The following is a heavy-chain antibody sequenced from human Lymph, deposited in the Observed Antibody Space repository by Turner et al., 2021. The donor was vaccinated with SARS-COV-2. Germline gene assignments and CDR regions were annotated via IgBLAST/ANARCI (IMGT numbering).Heavy chain of an antibody. CDR2: INSDGSST. V-gene: IGHV3-74*01. J-gene: IGHJ3*02. Sequence: EVQLVESGGGLVQPGGSLRLSCAASGFTFSSSWMHWVRQAPGKGLVWVSRINSDGSSTSYADSVKGRFTSSRDNAKNTLYLQMNSLRAEDTAVYYCARDGGYCSGGSCYSYDAFDIWGQGTMVTISS. CDR1: GFTFSSSW. D-gene: IGHD2-15*01. CDR3: ARDGGYCSGGSCYSYDAFDI.